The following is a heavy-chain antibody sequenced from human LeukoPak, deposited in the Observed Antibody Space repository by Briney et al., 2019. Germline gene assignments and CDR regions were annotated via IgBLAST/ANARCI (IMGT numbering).Heavy chain of an antibody. D-gene: IGHD4-17*01. CDR1: GGTFSSYA. CDR3: ARGSIGYGDYVNWFDP. Sequence: ASVTVSCKASGGTFSSYAISWVRQAPGPGLEWMGGIIPIFGTANYAQKFQGRVTMTADESTSTAYMELSSLRSEDTAVYYCARGSIGYGDYVNWFDPWGQGTLVTVSS. V-gene: IGHV1-69*01. CDR2: IIPIFGTA. J-gene: IGHJ5*02.